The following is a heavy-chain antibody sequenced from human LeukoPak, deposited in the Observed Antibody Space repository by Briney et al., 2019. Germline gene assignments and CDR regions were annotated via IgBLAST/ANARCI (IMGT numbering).Heavy chain of an antibody. D-gene: IGHD6-13*01. J-gene: IGHJ4*02. Sequence: PSETLSLTCTVSGGSISSEYWSWIRQPPGKGLEWIGNMYYSGSINYNPSLKSRVTISVDMSKNQFSLWLSSVTAADTAVYYCARSNSGSWYDYWGQGTLVTVSS. CDR2: MYYSGSI. V-gene: IGHV4-59*01. CDR3: ARSNSGSWYDY. CDR1: GGSISSEY.